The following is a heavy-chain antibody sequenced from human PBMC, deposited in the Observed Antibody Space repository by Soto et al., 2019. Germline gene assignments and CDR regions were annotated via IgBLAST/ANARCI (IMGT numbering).Heavy chain of an antibody. V-gene: IGHV3-48*02. CDR1: GFTFTTYS. CDR2: ISSSSSTT. Sequence: EVQLVESGGGLVQPGGSLRLSCAASGFTFTTYSMNWVRQAPGKGLEWVSYISSSSSTTYYADSVKGRFTISRDNAKNSLYLQMNSPRDEDTAVYYCARDAGSWGYWGQGTLVTVSS. J-gene: IGHJ4*02. CDR3: ARDAGSWGY. D-gene: IGHD3-10*01.